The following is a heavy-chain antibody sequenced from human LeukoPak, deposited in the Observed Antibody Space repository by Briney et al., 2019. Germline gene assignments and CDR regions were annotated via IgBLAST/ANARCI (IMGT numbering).Heavy chain of an antibody. Sequence: PGGSLRLSCAASGFTFSSYAMSWVRQAPGKGLEWVSAISGSGGSTYYADSVKGRFTISRDNSKNTLYLQMNSLRAEDTAVYYCAKEPYYYDSSGYYYVGIFDYWGQGTLVTVSS. J-gene: IGHJ4*02. CDR3: AKEPYYYDSSGYYYVGIFDY. CDR1: GFTFSSYA. CDR2: ISGSGGST. D-gene: IGHD3-22*01. V-gene: IGHV3-23*01.